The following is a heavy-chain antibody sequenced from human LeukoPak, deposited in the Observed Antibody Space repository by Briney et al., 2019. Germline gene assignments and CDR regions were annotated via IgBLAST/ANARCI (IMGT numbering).Heavy chain of an antibody. D-gene: IGHD3-16*02. J-gene: IGHJ4*02. CDR1: GFTFSSYS. CDR2: ISSSSSYI. CDR3: AREDVIGGFDY. Sequence: GGSLRLSCAASGFTFSSYSMNWVRQAPGKGLEWVSSISSSSSYIYYADSVKGRSTISRDNAKNSLYLQMNSLRAEDTAVHYCAREDVIGGFDYWGQGTLVTVSS. V-gene: IGHV3-21*01.